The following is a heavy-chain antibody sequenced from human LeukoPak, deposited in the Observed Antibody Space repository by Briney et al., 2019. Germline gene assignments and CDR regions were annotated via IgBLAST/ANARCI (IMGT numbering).Heavy chain of an antibody. CDR2: IYTGGRT. Sequence: GGSLRLSCAASGFIVSDYYLYWVRQAPGKGLEWVSVIYTGGRTLYADSVRGRATISRDSPKNTLYLQMDSLRAEDTAVYYCARDSSDFADAIGISGQETMRTVSS. J-gene: IGHJ3*02. V-gene: IGHV3-53*01. CDR3: ARDSSDFADAIGI. CDR1: GFIVSDYY. D-gene: IGHD3-3*01.